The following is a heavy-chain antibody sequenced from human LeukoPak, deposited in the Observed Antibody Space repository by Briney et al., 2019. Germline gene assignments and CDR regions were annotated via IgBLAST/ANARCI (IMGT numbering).Heavy chain of an antibody. CDR1: GFTFSSYG. Sequence: QSGGSLRLSCAASGFTFSSYGMSWVRQAPGKGLEWVSAISGSGGSTYYADSVKGRFTISRDNSKNTLYLQMNSLRAEDTAVYYCAKIAVTSYRHRPYYFDYWGQGTLVTVSS. CDR3: AKIAVTSYRHRPYYFDY. J-gene: IGHJ4*02. CDR2: ISGSGGST. V-gene: IGHV3-23*01. D-gene: IGHD4-17*01.